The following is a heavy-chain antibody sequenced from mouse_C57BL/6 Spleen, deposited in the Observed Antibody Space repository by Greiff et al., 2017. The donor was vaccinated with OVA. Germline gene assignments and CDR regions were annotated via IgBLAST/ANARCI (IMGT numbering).Heavy chain of an antibody. CDR2: IYPGNSDT. Sequence: VQLQQSGTVLARPGASVKMSCKTSGYTFTSYWMHWVKQRPGQGLEWIGAIYPGNSDTSYNQKFKGKAKLTAVTSASTAYMELSSLTNEDSAVYYCTRDPYYYGSSYVGYFDVWGTGTTVTVSS. V-gene: IGHV1-5*01. J-gene: IGHJ1*03. D-gene: IGHD1-1*01. CDR3: TRDPYYYGSSYVGYFDV. CDR1: GYTFTSYW.